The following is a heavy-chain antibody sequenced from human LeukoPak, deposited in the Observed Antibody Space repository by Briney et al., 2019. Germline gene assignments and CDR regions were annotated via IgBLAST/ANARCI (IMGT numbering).Heavy chain of an antibody. CDR3: AKGVYGDHPHYSDY. CDR2: ISGDATTT. Sequence: PGGSLRLSCAASGFAFSSFAMNWVRQAPGKGLQWVSAISGDATTTYYPDSLTGRFTISRDNSRNTLYLQMTSLRADDTAVYYCAKGVYGDHPHYSDYWGQGTLVIVSS. D-gene: IGHD4-17*01. J-gene: IGHJ4*02. V-gene: IGHV3-23*01. CDR1: GFAFSSFA.